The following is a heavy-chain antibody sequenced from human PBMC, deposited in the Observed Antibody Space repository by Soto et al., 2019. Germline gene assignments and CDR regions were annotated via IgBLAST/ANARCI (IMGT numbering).Heavy chain of an antibody. Sequence: GGSLRLSCAASGFTFSNYGMHWVRQAPGKGLEWVAIIWYDGSNEYYADSVKGRFTISRDNSKNTVYLQMNSLRAEDTAVYYCARDDYYYYYGMDVWGQGTTVTVSS. J-gene: IGHJ6*02. CDR2: IWYDGSNE. V-gene: IGHV3-33*01. CDR3: ARDDYYYYYGMDV. CDR1: GFTFSNYG.